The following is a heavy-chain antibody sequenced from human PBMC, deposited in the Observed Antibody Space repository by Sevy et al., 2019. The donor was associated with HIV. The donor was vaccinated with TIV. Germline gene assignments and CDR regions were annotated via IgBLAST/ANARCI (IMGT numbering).Heavy chain of an antibody. CDR2: TYYRSKWYS. Sequence: SQTLSLTSAISGDSVSTSSATWNWFRQSPSRGLEWLGRTYYRSKWYSDYEVSVKGRVTINPVTSKNQFSLHLESVTPEDTAVYFCARGDELNSYYCGMDVWGQGTTVTVSS. CDR1: GDSVSTSSAT. D-gene: IGHD1-7*01. CDR3: ARGDELNSYYCGMDV. J-gene: IGHJ6*02. V-gene: IGHV6-1*01.